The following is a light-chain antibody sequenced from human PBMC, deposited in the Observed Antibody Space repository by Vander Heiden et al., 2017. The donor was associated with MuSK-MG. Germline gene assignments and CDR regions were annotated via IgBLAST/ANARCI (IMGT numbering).Light chain of an antibody. CDR3: QQSYSTPPGT. J-gene: IGKJ1*01. Sequence: TITCRASQSISSYLNWYQQKPGKAPKLLIYAASSLQSGVPSRFSGSGSGTDFTLTISSLLPEDFATYYCQQSYSTPPGTFGQGTKVEIK. CDR1: QSISSY. CDR2: AAS. V-gene: IGKV1-39*01.